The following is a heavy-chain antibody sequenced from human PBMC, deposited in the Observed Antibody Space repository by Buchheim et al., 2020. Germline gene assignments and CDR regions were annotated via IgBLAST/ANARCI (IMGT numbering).Heavy chain of an antibody. J-gene: IGHJ4*02. D-gene: IGHD3-3*01. CDR2: IDWDDDT. CDR3: ARDFYPRRFDY. Sequence: QVTLKESGPALVKPTQTLTLTCTFSGFSLSTNGMRVSWIRQPPGKALEWLARIDWDDDTFYSISLKTRLTISKDTSENQVVLTMTNMGAVDTATYYCARDFYPRRFDYWGQGTL. CDR1: GFSLSTNGMR. V-gene: IGHV2-70*04.